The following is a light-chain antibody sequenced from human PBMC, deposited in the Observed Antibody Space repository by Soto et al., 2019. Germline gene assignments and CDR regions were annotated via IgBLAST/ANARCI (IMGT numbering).Light chain of an antibody. CDR1: SSDVGGYNY. CDR3: SSYAGSNNVV. V-gene: IGLV2-8*01. CDR2: EVS. Sequence: QSALTQPPSASGSPGQSVTISCTGTSSDVGGYNYVSWYQQHPGKAPKLMIYEVSKRPSGVPDLFSGSKSGNTASLTVSGLQAEDEADYYCSSYAGSNNVVFGRGTKLTVL. J-gene: IGLJ2*01.